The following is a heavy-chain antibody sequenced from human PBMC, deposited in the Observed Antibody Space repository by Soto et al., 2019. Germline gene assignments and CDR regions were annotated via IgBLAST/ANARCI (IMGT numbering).Heavy chain of an antibody. CDR3: ASAYGPEVLRYLAWPYYYYYGIDV. D-gene: IGHD3-9*01. Sequence: QVQLVQSGAEVKKPGSSVKVSCKASGGTFSSYAISWVRQAPGQGLEWMGGIIPIFGTANYAQKCQGRVTSPADECTTTAYMELSSLRTEDTAVYYCASAYGPEVLRYLAWPYYYYYGIDVWGQGTTVTVSS. CDR1: GGTFSSYA. V-gene: IGHV1-69*01. CDR2: IIPIFGTA. J-gene: IGHJ6*02.